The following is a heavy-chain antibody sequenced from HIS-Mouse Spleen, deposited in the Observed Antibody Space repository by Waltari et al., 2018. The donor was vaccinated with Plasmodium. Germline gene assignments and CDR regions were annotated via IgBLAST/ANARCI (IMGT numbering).Heavy chain of an antibody. V-gene: IGHV1-2*02. Sequence: QVQLVQSGAEVKKPGASVKVSCKASGYTFTGYYMHWVRRAPGQGLEWMGWINPNSGGTNYAQKFQGRVTMTRDTSISTAYMELSRLRSDDTAVYYCAGLSGYDYYYYYGMDVWGQGTTVTVSS. CDR1: GYTFTGYY. J-gene: IGHJ6*02. D-gene: IGHD5-12*01. CDR2: INPNSGGT. CDR3: AGLSGYDYYYYYGMDV.